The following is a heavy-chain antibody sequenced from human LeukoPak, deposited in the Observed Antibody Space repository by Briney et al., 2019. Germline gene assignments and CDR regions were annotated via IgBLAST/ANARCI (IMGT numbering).Heavy chain of an antibody. D-gene: IGHD5-18*01. J-gene: IGHJ4*02. V-gene: IGHV3-33*01. Sequence: GGSLRLSCAASTFTFSNFGMHWVRQAPGKGLEWVAVIWYDGSNIYYADSVKGRFTVSRDNSKNTLYLQMNSLRAEDTAVYYCARDLKSGYSFSFDLWGQGTLVTVSP. CDR2: IWYDGSNI. CDR3: ARDLKSGYSFSFDL. CDR1: TFTFSNFG.